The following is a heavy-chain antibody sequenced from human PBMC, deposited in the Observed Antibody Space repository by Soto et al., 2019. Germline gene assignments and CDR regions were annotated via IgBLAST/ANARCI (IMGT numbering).Heavy chain of an antibody. Sequence: TLETLSLTCTVSGGSISSSSYYWGWIRQPPGKGLEWIGSIYYSGSTYYNPSLKSRVTISVDTSKNQFSLKLSSVTAADTAVYYCARLRFYGSGSPYYYYGMDVWGQGTTVTVSS. V-gene: IGHV4-39*01. CDR1: GGSISSSSYY. D-gene: IGHD3-10*01. CDR2: IYYSGST. CDR3: ARLRFYGSGSPYYYYGMDV. J-gene: IGHJ6*02.